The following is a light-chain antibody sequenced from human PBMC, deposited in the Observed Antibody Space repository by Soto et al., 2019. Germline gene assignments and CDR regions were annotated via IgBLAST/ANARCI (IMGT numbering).Light chain of an antibody. J-gene: IGLJ1*01. CDR1: SSDVGGYKY. V-gene: IGLV2-14*01. CDR2: EVS. Sequence: QSVLTQPASVSGSPGQSITISCTGTSSDVGGYKYVSWYQQHPGKAPKLMIYEVSNRPSGVSNRFSGSKSGNTASLTISGLQAEDEADYYRKSITSSSTYVFGTGTKVTIL. CDR3: KSITSSSTYV.